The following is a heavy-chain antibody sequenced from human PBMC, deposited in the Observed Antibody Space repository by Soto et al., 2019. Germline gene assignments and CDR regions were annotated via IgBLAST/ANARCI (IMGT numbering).Heavy chain of an antibody. CDR3: ASGLQQYFGELSGQFDF. CDR1: SGSISGHF. CDR2: ISEKGTT. Sequence: QVRLQQWGTGLLEPSKTLSLTCAVESGSISGHFWSWIRQPQGKGLERIAEISEKGTTVHNPVLTSRVTISIDTSGKPFFLKMNSVTATATAVYYCASGLQQYFGELSGQFDFWGQGTLVTVSS. D-gene: IGHD3-10*01. J-gene: IGHJ4*02. V-gene: IGHV4-34*02.